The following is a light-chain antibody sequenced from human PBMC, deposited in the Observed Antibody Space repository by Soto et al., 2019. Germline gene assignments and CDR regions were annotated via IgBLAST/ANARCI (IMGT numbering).Light chain of an antibody. CDR1: QSVRSN. V-gene: IGKV3-15*01. J-gene: IGKJ4*01. CDR2: GAS. CDR3: QQYTEWPLT. Sequence: EIVMTQSPATLSVSPGERATLSCRASQSVRSNLAWYQQEPGQAPRLLIYGASTRATGIPARFSGSGSGTEFTLTISSVQSEDSAVYYCQQYTEWPLTFGGGTKVEIK.